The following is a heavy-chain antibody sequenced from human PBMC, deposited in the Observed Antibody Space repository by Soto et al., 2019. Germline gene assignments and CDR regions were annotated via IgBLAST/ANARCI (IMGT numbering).Heavy chain of an antibody. D-gene: IGHD6-19*01. CDR2: IYHSGST. CDR1: GGSISSSNW. Sequence: PSETLSLTCAVSGGSISSSNWWSWVRQPPGKGLEWIGEIYHSGSTNYNPSLKSRVTISVDKSKNQFSLKLSSVTAADTAVYYCARDLYSSEYYFDYWGQGTLVTVSS. CDR3: ARDLYSSEYYFDY. V-gene: IGHV4-4*02. J-gene: IGHJ4*02.